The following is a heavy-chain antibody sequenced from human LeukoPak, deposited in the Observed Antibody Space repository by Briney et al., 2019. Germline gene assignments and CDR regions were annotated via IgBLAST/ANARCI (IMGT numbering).Heavy chain of an antibody. CDR1: GYTLTELS. Sequence: ASVKVSCKVSGYTLTELSMHWVRQAPGKGLEWMGGFDPEDGETICAQKFQGRVTMTEDTSTDTAYMELSSLRSEDTAVYYCATDPTSYGDYVGPDYWGQGTLVTVSS. D-gene: IGHD4-17*01. V-gene: IGHV1-24*01. CDR2: FDPEDGET. J-gene: IGHJ4*02. CDR3: ATDPTSYGDYVGPDY.